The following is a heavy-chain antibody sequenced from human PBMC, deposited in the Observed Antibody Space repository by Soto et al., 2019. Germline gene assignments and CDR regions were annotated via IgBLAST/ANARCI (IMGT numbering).Heavy chain of an antibody. CDR1: GGSISSSSYY. J-gene: IGHJ6*03. Sequence: SETLSLTCTVSGGSISSSSYYWGWIRQPPGKGLEWIGSIYYSGSTYYNPSLKSRVTISVDTSKNQFSLKLSPVTAADTAVYYCARGGPYYYYYYYMDVWGKGTTVTVSS. CDR3: ARGGPYYYYYYYMDV. V-gene: IGHV4-39*07. CDR2: IYYSGST.